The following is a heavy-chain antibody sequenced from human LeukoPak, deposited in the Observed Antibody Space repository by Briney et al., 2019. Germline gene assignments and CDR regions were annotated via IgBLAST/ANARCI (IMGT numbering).Heavy chain of an antibody. Sequence: GGSLRLSCAASGFTFSSYWMSWVRQAPGKGLEWVGNIKQDGSEKYYVDSVKGRFTISRDNAKNSLYLQMNSLRAEDTAVYYCARDFYDSSGYSNFDYWGQGTLVTVSS. D-gene: IGHD3-22*01. CDR1: GFTFSSYW. J-gene: IGHJ4*02. CDR2: IKQDGSEK. CDR3: ARDFYDSSGYSNFDY. V-gene: IGHV3-7*01.